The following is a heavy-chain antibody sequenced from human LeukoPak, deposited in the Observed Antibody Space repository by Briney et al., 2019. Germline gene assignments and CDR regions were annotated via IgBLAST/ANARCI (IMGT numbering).Heavy chain of an antibody. Sequence: PGGSLRLSCAASGFTLNSYAMHWVRQAPGKGLEWVAVISYDGSNKYYADSVKGRFTISRDNSRNTLYLQMNSLRAEDTAVYYCARSPTPYESYYYYGMDVWGQGTTVTVSS. D-gene: IGHD3-3*01. CDR3: ARSPTPYESYYYYGMDV. V-gene: IGHV3-30-3*01. CDR2: ISYDGSNK. J-gene: IGHJ6*02. CDR1: GFTLNSYA.